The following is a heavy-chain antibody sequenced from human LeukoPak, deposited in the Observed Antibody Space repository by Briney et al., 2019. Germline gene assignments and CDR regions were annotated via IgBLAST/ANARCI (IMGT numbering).Heavy chain of an antibody. J-gene: IGHJ5*02. V-gene: IGHV5-51*01. D-gene: IGHD3-10*01. CDR1: GYSFINYC. CDR2: IYPGDSDT. Sequence: GESLKITCKGSGYSFINYCIGWVRQMPGKGLEWMGIIYPGDSDTRYSPSFQGQVTISADKSISTAYLQWSSLKASDTAMYYCARGTMVRGVPWFDPWGQGTLVTVSS. CDR3: ARGTMVRGVPWFDP.